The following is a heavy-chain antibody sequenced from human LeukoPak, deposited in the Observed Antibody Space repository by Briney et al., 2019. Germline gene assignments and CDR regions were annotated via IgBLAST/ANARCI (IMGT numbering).Heavy chain of an antibody. D-gene: IGHD3-3*01. V-gene: IGHV4-59*01. J-gene: IGHJ4*02. Sequence: PSETLSLTCTVSGGSISSYYWSWIRQPPGKGLEWIGYVSYSGSTYHNPSLKSRVTMSVDTSKNQFSLKLSSVTAPDTAVYYCAREVWSGRPDYWGQGTLVTVSS. CDR3: AREVWSGRPDY. CDR2: VSYSGST. CDR1: GGSISSYY.